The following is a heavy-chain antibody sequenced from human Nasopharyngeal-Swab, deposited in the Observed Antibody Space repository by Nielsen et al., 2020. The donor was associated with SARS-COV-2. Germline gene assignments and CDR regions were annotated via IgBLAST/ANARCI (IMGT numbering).Heavy chain of an antibody. CDR2: INTNTGNP. J-gene: IGHJ3*02. CDR3: ARGDYDFWSGWVSAFDI. Sequence: ASVKVSCKASGYTSTSYAMNWVRQAPGQGLEWMGWINTNTGNPTYAQGFTGRFVFSLDTSVSTAYLQISSLKAEDTAVYYCARGDYDFWSGWVSAFDIWGQGTMVTVSS. V-gene: IGHV7-4-1*02. D-gene: IGHD3-3*01. CDR1: GYTSTSYA.